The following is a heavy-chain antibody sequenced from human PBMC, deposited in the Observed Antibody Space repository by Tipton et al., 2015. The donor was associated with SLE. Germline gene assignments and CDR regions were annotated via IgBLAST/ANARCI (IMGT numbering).Heavy chain of an antibody. Sequence: QSGAEVKKPGSSVKVSCKASGGTFSSYAISWVRQAPGPGLEWMGGIIPIFGTANYAQKFQGRVTITADESTSTAYMELSSLRSEGTAVYYGASTMGGATVTLLDYWGQGTLVTVSS. CDR3: ASTMGGATVTLLDY. CDR2: IIPIFGTA. J-gene: IGHJ4*02. D-gene: IGHD4-17*01. CDR1: GGTFSSYA. V-gene: IGHV1-69*01.